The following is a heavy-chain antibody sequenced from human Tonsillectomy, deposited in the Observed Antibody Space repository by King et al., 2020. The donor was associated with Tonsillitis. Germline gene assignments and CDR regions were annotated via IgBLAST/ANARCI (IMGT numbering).Heavy chain of an antibody. D-gene: IGHD6-13*01. J-gene: IGHJ4*02. CDR1: GFTFSTYG. Sequence: VQLVESGGGVVQPGGSLRLSCEASGFTFSTYGMHWVRQAPGSGLEWVAVISYDGETIYYEESVKGRFTISRDSSKSTLFLQMNSLRDEDTGVYYCAKDQVRRGSGWYRMDSWGQGTLVTVSS. V-gene: IGHV3-30*18. CDR2: ISYDGETI. CDR3: AKDQVRRGSGWYRMDS.